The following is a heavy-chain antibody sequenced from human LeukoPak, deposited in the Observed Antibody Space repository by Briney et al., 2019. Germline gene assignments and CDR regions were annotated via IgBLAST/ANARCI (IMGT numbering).Heavy chain of an antibody. Sequence: SETLSLTCTVSGGSISSSSYYWGWIRQPPGKGLEWIGSIYYSGTTYYNPSLKNRVTISVDTSKNQFSLKLYSVTAADTAVYYCARHYSSSSWSYHFDCWGQGTLVTVSS. D-gene: IGHD6-13*01. J-gene: IGHJ4*02. CDR3: ARHYSSSSWSYHFDC. CDR1: GGSISSSSYY. V-gene: IGHV4-39*01. CDR2: IYYSGTT.